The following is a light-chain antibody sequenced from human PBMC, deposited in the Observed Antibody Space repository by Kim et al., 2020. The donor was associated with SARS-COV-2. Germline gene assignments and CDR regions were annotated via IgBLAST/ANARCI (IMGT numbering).Light chain of an antibody. V-gene: IGLV2-8*01. Sequence: TGTSSDVGAYNYVSWYQQPPGKAPKLMIYEVSKRPSGVPDRFSGSKSGNTASLTVSGLQAEDEADYYCSSYAGTNNYVVFGGGTKLTVL. CDR1: SSDVGAYNY. J-gene: IGLJ2*01. CDR2: EVS. CDR3: SSYAGTNNYVV.